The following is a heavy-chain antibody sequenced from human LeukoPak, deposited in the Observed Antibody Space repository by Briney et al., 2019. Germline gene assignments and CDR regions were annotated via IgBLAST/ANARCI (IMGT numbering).Heavy chain of an antibody. CDR3: AKDLAAGTTGGDWFDP. V-gene: IGHV3-30*02. D-gene: IGHD1-7*01. Sequence: GGSLRLSCAASGFTFSSYGMHWVRQAPGKGLEWVPFIRYDGSNKYYADSVKGRFTISRDNSKNTLYLQMNSLRAEDTAVYYCAKDLAAGTTGGDWFDPWGQGTLVTVSS. J-gene: IGHJ5*02. CDR1: GFTFSSYG. CDR2: IRYDGSNK.